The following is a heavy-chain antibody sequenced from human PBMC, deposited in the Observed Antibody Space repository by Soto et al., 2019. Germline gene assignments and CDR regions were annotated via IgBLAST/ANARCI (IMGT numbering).Heavy chain of an antibody. CDR1: GFTFSSYS. CDR3: ARVSDYGDYN. V-gene: IGHV3-48*01. J-gene: IGHJ4*02. D-gene: IGHD4-17*01. CDR2: ISSSSSTI. Sequence: GSLRLSCAASGFTFSSYSMNWVRQAPGKGLEWVSYISSSSSTIYYADSVKGRFTISRDNAKNSLYLQMNSLRAEDTAVYYCARVSDYGDYNWGQGTLVTVSS.